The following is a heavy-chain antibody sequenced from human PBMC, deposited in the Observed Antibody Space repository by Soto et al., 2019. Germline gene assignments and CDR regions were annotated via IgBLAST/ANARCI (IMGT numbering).Heavy chain of an antibody. Sequence: SETLSLTCTVSGGSISSSSYYWGWIRQPPGKGLEWIGSIYYSGSTYYNPSLKSRVTISVDTSKNQFSLKLSSVTAADTAVYYCARRRYHDSSGYYYVSPFDYWGQGTLVTVSS. CDR3: ARRRYHDSSGYYYVSPFDY. J-gene: IGHJ4*02. CDR1: GGSISSSSYY. V-gene: IGHV4-39*01. D-gene: IGHD3-22*01. CDR2: IYYSGST.